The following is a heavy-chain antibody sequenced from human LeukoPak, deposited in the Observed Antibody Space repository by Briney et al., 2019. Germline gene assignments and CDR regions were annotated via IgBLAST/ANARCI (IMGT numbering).Heavy chain of an antibody. CDR1: GFTFSSYW. D-gene: IGHD6-13*01. CDR2: INLAGSEK. CDR3: ASDSEKSNSFAFDI. V-gene: IGHV3-7*01. J-gene: IGHJ3*02. Sequence: GGSLRLSCAASGFTFSSYWMAWVRQAPGKGLEWVANINLAGSEKDYVDSLKGRCTISRDDAKNSLYLQLNTLRAEDTDVYNCASDSEKSNSFAFDIWRQGTIVTVSS.